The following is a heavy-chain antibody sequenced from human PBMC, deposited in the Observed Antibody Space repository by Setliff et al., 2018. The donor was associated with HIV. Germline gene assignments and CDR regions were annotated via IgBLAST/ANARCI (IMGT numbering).Heavy chain of an antibody. D-gene: IGHD2-15*01. V-gene: IGHV4-4*07. J-gene: IGHJ3*02. CDR1: GGSISSYY. Sequence: SETLSLTCTVSGGSISSYYWSWIRQPAGKGLEWIGHYYITGDTNYNPSLKSRVSISVDTSKNQFSLKLNSVTAADTAVYYCARGCSGGTCTSDAFDIWGQGTMVTVSS. CDR3: ARGCSGGTCTSDAFDI. CDR2: YYITGDT.